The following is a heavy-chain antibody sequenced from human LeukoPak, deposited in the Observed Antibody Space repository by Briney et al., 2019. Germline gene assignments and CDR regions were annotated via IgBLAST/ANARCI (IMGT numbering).Heavy chain of an antibody. CDR1: GFTFSSYA. CDR3: AKFSSWIYYYHYYMDV. CDR2: ISGSGGST. V-gene: IGHV3-23*01. D-gene: IGHD6-13*01. J-gene: IGHJ6*03. Sequence: PGGSLRLSCAASGFTFSSYAMSWVRQAPGKGLEWVSAISGSGGSTYYADSVKGRFTISRDNSKNTLYLQMNSLRAEDTAVYYCAKFSSWIYYYHYYMDVWGKGTTVTVSS.